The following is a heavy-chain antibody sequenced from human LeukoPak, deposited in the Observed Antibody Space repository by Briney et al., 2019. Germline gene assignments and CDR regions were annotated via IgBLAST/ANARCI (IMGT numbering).Heavy chain of an antibody. V-gene: IGHV4-39*01. D-gene: IGHD3-22*01. CDR1: GGSISSSSYY. CDR3: ARHPGYYARSGPKDY. CDR2: MYYSGST. J-gene: IGHJ4*02. Sequence: SETLSLTCTVSGGSISSSSYYWGWIRQPPGQGLEWIGSMYYSGSTYYNPSLKSRVTLSVDTSKTQFSLKLSSVTAADTAVYFCARHPGYYARSGPKDYWGQGTLVTVSS.